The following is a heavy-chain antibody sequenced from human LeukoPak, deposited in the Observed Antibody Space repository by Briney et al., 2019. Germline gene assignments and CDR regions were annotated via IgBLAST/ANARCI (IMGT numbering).Heavy chain of an antibody. V-gene: IGHV3-9*01. Sequence: PGRSLRLSCAASGFTFDDHAMHWVRQAPGKGLEWVSGISWNSGSIGYADSVKGRFTISRDNAKNSLYLQMNSLRAEDTALYYCAKDTSYWGQGTLVTVSS. CDR3: AKDTSY. J-gene: IGHJ4*02. CDR2: ISWNSGSI. CDR1: GFTFDDHA.